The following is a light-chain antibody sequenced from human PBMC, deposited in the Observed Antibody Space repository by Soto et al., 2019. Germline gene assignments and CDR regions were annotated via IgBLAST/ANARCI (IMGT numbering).Light chain of an antibody. J-gene: IGKJ4*01. CDR2: AAS. Sequence: DIQMTQSPSSLSASVGDIFTITCRASQSISSYLNWYQQKPWKAPKLLIYAASSLQSGVPSRFSGSGSGTDFTLTISSLQPEDFATYYCQQSYSTPLTFGGGTKVDIK. V-gene: IGKV1-39*01. CDR1: QSISSY. CDR3: QQSYSTPLT.